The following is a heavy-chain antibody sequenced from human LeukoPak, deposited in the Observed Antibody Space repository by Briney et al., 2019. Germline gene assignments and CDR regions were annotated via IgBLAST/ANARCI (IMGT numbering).Heavy chain of an antibody. V-gene: IGHV3-48*03. D-gene: IGHD3-10*01. CDR3: ARDSGAYYYYYGMDV. CDR1: GFTFSSYE. CDR2: ISSSCSTI. Sequence: GGSLRLSCAASGFTFSSYEMNWVRQAPGKGLEWVSYISSSCSTIYYADSVKGRFTLSRDKAQNSLYLQMNSLRAEDTAVYYCARDSGAYYYYYGMDVWGQGTTVTVSS. J-gene: IGHJ6*02.